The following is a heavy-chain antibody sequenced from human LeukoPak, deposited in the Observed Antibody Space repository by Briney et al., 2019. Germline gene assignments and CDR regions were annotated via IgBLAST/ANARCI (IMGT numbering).Heavy chain of an antibody. CDR3: ATDYFKYNDGSGPFEY. V-gene: IGHV4-4*02. D-gene: IGHD3-22*01. Sequence: SETLSLTCAVSGRSMSSSHWWSWVRQSPDKVLEWIGEIDHSGKTNYNASLKSRVTVSVDKSKNTFSLKMTSVTAADTAIYYCATDYFKYNDGSGPFEYWGQGTLVTVST. CDR2: IDHSGKT. CDR1: GRSMSSSHW. J-gene: IGHJ4*02.